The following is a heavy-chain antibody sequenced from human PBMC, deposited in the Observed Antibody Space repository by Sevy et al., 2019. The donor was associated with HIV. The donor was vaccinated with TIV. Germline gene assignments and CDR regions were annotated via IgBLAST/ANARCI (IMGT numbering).Heavy chain of an antibody. CDR3: AREGCTKPHDY. D-gene: IGHD2-8*01. V-gene: IGHV3-23*01. Sequence: GGSLRLSCMTSGFTFTRYTMTWVRQAPGKGLEWVSTFCFGDGKMYYADSVKGRFTFSRDISKNTVYLQMNSLRADDTAVYYCAREGCTKPHDYWGQRTLVTGSS. CDR1: GFTFTRYT. CDR2: FCFGDGKM. J-gene: IGHJ4*02.